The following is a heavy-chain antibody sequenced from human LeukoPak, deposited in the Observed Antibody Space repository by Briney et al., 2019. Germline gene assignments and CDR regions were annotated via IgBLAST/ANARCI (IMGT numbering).Heavy chain of an antibody. Sequence: SQTLSLTCTVAGGSISSGGYYWSWIRQHPGKGLEWIGYIYYSGSTYYNPSLKSRVTISVDTSKNQFSLKLSSVTAADTAVYYCARVRRLIMYGDYPDYWGQGTLVTVSS. CDR3: ARVRRLIMYGDYPDY. D-gene: IGHD2-8*01. V-gene: IGHV4-31*03. CDR1: GGSISSGGYY. J-gene: IGHJ4*02. CDR2: IYYSGST.